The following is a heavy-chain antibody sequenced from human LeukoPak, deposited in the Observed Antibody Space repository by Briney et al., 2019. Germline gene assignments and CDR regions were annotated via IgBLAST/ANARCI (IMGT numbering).Heavy chain of an antibody. J-gene: IGHJ4*02. CDR2: ISKDGSDK. D-gene: IGHD1-7*01. Sequence: GGSLRLSCAASGFTFSDYAMHWVRRAPGKGLEWVAVISKDGSDKYYPGSVRGRFTISRDNSKNTIYLQMDSLRAEDTAIYYCARDYWWNYDYWGQGTLVTVSS. CDR3: ARDYWWNYDY. V-gene: IGHV3-30-3*01. CDR1: GFTFSDYA.